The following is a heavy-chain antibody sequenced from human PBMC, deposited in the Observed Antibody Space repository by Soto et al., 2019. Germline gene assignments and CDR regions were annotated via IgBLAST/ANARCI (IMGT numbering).Heavy chain of an antibody. J-gene: IGHJ4*02. CDR3: AKWHTYYYNSRAYSGFDC. D-gene: IGHD3-22*01. CDR2: MSGGGEAT. Sequence: EVQLLQSGGGLVQPGGSLRLSCAASGFTFSSYAMTWVRQAPGKGLEWVSAMSGGGEATYSAESVKGRFTISRDNSKNTLFLQMNSLRAEDTATYYCAKWHTYYYNSRAYSGFDCWGRGALVTVSS. CDR1: GFTFSSYA. V-gene: IGHV3-23*01.